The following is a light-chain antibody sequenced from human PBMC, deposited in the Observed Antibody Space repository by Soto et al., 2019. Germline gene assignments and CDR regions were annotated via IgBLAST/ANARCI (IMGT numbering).Light chain of an antibody. CDR1: QKVGSRY. J-gene: IGKJ1*01. Sequence: EIVLTQSPGTLSLSPGERATLSCRASQKVGSRYLAWYQQKPGQAPRLLIYGTSNRATGIPDRFSGSGSGTDFSLTISSLEPGDLAVYYCQQYGSSPRTFGQGTKVEIK. CDR2: GTS. V-gene: IGKV3-20*01. CDR3: QQYGSSPRT.